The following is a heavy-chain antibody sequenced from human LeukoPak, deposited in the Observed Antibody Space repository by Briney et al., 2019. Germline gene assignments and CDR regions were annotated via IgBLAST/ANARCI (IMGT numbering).Heavy chain of an antibody. CDR1: GFTXXXNY. Sequence: SGFTXXXNYXXXVRQAPGKGLEWVSVIYSGGSTYYADSVKGRFTISRDNSKNTLYLQMNSLRAEDTAVYYCASTHGLWFGELLSYWGQGTLVTVSS. V-gene: IGHV3-53*01. CDR2: IYSGGST. J-gene: IGHJ4*02. D-gene: IGHD3-10*01. CDR3: ASTHGLWFGELLSY.